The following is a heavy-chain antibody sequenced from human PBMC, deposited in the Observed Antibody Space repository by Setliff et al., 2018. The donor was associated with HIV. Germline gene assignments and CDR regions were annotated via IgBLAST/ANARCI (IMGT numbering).Heavy chain of an antibody. J-gene: IGHJ5*02. V-gene: IGHV4-34*01. Sequence: PSETLSLTCAVYGGSFSAYYWTWIRQPPGKGLEWIGGITHSGNTNYNPSLKSRVSITLDTSKNQLSLKLTSVTAADTAVYYCARKGWNAYEAFDDWGQGTRVTVSS. CDR1: GGSFSAYY. CDR2: ITHSGNT. D-gene: IGHD5-12*01. CDR3: ARKGWNAYEAFDD.